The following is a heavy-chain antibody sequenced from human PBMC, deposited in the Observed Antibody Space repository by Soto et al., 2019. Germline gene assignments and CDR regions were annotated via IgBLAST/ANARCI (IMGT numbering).Heavy chain of an antibody. CDR1: GFTFSSYA. D-gene: IGHD3-10*01. CDR2: ISGSGGST. Sequence: EVQLLESGGGLVQPGGSLRLSCAASGFTFSSYAMSWVRQAPGKGLEWVSAISGSGGSTYYADSVKGRFTISRDNAKNKLYLQLNSLRAEDTAVYYCAKEEEPLSGGGFDYWGQGTLVTVSS. CDR3: AKEEEPLSGGGFDY. J-gene: IGHJ4*02. V-gene: IGHV3-23*01.